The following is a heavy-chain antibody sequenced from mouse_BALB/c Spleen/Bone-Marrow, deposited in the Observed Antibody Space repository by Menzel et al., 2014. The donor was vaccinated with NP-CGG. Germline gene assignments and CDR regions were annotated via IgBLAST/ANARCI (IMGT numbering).Heavy chain of an antibody. Sequence: EVQLQQSGAELAKPGASVKLSCTASGFNIKDTYMHWVKQRPEQGLEWIGRIDPANGNTKYDPKFQGKATITADTSSNTAYLQLSSLTSEDTAVYYCAMYYYGSSLFAYWGQGTLVTVS. CDR1: GFNIKDTY. CDR2: IDPANGNT. D-gene: IGHD1-1*01. V-gene: IGHV14-3*02. CDR3: AMYYYGSSLFAY. J-gene: IGHJ3*01.